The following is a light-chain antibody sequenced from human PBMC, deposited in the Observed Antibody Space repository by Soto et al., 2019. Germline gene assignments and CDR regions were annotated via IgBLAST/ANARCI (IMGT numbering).Light chain of an antibody. CDR2: AAT. V-gene: IGKV1-39*01. J-gene: IGKJ2*01. Sequence: DMQMIQSPCSLSASVGDRVTITCRASQSISSYLNWYQQKPGKAPKLLIYAATSLQSGVPSRFRGSGSVTDFTLAISSLQPEDIAPYYCQQSYSTPQTFGQGSKLEIK. CDR1: QSISSY. CDR3: QQSYSTPQT.